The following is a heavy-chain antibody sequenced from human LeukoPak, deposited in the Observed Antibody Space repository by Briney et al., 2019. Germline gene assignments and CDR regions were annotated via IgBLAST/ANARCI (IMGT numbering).Heavy chain of an antibody. CDR1: GFTFSRYA. D-gene: IGHD3-10*01. CDR2: ISYDGSNK. CDR3: AKDAPRGGFDY. Sequence: GGSLRLSCAASGFTFSRYAMSWVRQAPGKGLEWVAVISYDGSNKYYADSVKGRFTISRDNSKNTLYLQMNSLRAEDTAVYYCAKDAPRGGFDYWGQGTLVTVST. J-gene: IGHJ4*02. V-gene: IGHV3-30*18.